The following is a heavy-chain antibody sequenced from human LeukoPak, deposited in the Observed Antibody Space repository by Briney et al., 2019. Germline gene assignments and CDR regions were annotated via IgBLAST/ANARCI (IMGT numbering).Heavy chain of an antibody. CDR2: FDPEDGET. CDR3: ATGTFLVGATVADY. Sequence: ASVKVSCKVSGYTLTELSMHWVRQAPGKGLEWMGGFDPEDGETIYAQKFQGRVTMTEDTPTDTAYMELSSLRSEDTAVYYCATGTFLVGATVADYWGQGTLVTVSS. D-gene: IGHD1-26*01. J-gene: IGHJ4*02. CDR1: GYTLTELS. V-gene: IGHV1-24*01.